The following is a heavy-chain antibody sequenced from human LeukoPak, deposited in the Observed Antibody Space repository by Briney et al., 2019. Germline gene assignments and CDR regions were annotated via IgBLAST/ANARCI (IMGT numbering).Heavy chain of an antibody. CDR1: GFTLIHY. CDR2: IKPYSGDT. V-gene: IGHV1-2*02. D-gene: IGHD2-2*01. J-gene: IGHJ6*03. CDR3: ARTDSVPAGDYHYWYMDV. Sequence: GASVKISCKASGFTLIHYIHWVRQDPRQGLQWMGWIKPYSGDTEYARRFQGRVTMTRDTSISTVYMELSSLRSDDTAVYYCARTDSVPAGDYHYWYMDVWGKGTTVTVSS.